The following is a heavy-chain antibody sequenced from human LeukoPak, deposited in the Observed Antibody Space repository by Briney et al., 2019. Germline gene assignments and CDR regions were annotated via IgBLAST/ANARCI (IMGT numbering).Heavy chain of an antibody. D-gene: IGHD3-22*01. J-gene: IGHJ4*02. CDR1: GFTFTSSA. CDR3: AASPDYYDSSGYSYYFDY. V-gene: IGHV1-58*01. CDR2: IVVGSGNT. Sequence: SVKASCKASGFTFTSSAVQWVRQTRGQRLEWIGWIVVGSGNTNYAQKFQERVTITRDMSTSTAYMELSSLRSEDTAVYYCAASPDYYDSSGYSYYFDYWGQGTLVTVSS.